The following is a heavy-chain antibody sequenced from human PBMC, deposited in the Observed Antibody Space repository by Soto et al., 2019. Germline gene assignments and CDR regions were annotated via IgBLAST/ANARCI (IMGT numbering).Heavy chain of an antibody. Sequence: QVQLQESGPGLVKPSETLSLTCTVSGGSISSYYWSWIRQPPGKGLEWIGYIYYSWSTNYNPSLKSRVTISVDTSKNQFSLKLSSVTAADTAVYYCARHDNWGHDYGDLFYYYYGMDVWGQGTTVTVSS. J-gene: IGHJ6*02. V-gene: IGHV4-59*08. CDR3: ARHDNWGHDYGDLFYYYYGMDV. CDR2: IYYSWST. CDR1: GGSISSYY. D-gene: IGHD4-17*01.